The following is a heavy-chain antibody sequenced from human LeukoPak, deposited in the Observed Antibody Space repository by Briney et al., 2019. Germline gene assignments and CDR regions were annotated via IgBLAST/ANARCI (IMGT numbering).Heavy chain of an antibody. Sequence: ASVKVSCKASGYTFTGYYMHWVRQAPGQGLEWMGWINPNSGGTNYAQKFQGRVTMTRDTSISTAYMELSRLRSDDTAVYYCAKPATLRGPRYYDSNPYPVWYFDYWGQGTLVTVSS. D-gene: IGHD3-22*01. CDR1: GYTFTGYY. CDR3: AKPATLRGPRYYDSNPYPVWYFDY. CDR2: INPNSGGT. V-gene: IGHV1-2*02. J-gene: IGHJ4*02.